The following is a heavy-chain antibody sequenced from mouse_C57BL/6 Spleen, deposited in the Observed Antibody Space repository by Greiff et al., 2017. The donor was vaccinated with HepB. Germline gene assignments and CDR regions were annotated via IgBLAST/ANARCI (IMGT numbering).Heavy chain of an antibody. J-gene: IGHJ1*03. CDR2: SRNKANDYTT. Sequence: EVKVVESGGGLVQSGRSLRLSCATSGFTFSDFYMEWVRQAPGKGLEWIAASRNKANDYTTEYSASVKGRFIVSRDTSQSILYLQMKALRAEDTAIYYYARAAYSNHGYFDVGGTGTTVTVSS. CDR3: ARAAYSNHGYFDV. CDR1: GFTFSDFY. D-gene: IGHD2-5*01. V-gene: IGHV7-1*01.